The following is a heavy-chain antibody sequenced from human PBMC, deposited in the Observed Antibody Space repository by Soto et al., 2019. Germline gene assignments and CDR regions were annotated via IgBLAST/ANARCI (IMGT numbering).Heavy chain of an antibody. J-gene: IGHJ6*02. V-gene: IGHV3-33*01. CDR2: IWYDGSNK. Sequence: QVQLVESGGGVVQPGRSLRLSCAASGFTFSSYGMHWVRQAPGKGLEWVAVIWYDGSNKYYADSVKGRFTISRDNSKNTLYLQMNSLRAEDTAVYYCARGLPRVPFYYGMDVWGQGTTVTVSS. CDR3: ARGLPRVPFYYGMDV. CDR1: GFTFSSYG.